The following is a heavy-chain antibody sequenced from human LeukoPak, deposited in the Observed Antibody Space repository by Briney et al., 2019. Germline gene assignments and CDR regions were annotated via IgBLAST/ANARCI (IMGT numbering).Heavy chain of an antibody. D-gene: IGHD3-3*01. CDR3: ARVAPYYDFWSGYYIAFDY. V-gene: IGHV3-21*01. CDR1: GFTFSSYS. J-gene: IGHJ4*02. CDR2: VSSSSSYI. Sequence: GGSLRLSCAASGFTFSSYSMNWVRQAPGKGLEWVSSVSSSSSYIYYADPVKGRFTISRDNAKNSLYLQMNSLRAEDTAVYYCARVAPYYDFWSGYYIAFDYWGQGTLVTVSS.